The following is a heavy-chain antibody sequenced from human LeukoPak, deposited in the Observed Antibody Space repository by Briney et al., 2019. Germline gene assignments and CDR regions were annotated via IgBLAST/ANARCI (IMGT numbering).Heavy chain of an antibody. CDR2: ISAYNGNT. J-gene: IGHJ4*02. CDR1: GYTFTSYG. V-gene: IGHV1-18*01. CDR3: ASFYPYGGYEDY. D-gene: IGHD5-12*01. Sequence: ASVKVSCKASGYTFTSYGISWVRQAPGQGLEWMGWISAYNGNTNYAQKLQGRVTMTTDTSTSTAYMELSSLRSEDTAVYYCASFYPYGGYEDYWGQGTLVTVSS.